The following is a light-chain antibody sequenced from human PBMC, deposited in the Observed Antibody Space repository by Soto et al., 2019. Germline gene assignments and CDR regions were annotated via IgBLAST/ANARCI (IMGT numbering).Light chain of an antibody. J-gene: IGLJ1*01. CDR2: DDN. CDR1: SSNIGGNS. V-gene: IGLV1-51*01. CDR3: GSWDSSLSADV. Sequence: QSVMTQPPSLSAAPGQKVTISCSGSSSNIGGNSVSWYQQLPGTAPKLLIYDDNKRPSGIPDRFSGSKSGTSATLGITGLQAGDEADYYCGSWDSSLSADVFGTGTKVTVL.